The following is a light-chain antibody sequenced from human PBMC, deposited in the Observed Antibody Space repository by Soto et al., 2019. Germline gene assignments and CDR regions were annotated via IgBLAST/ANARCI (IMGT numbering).Light chain of an antibody. Sequence: EIVMTQSPATLSVSPGERATLSCRASQSVSSDLAWYHQKPGQAPRLLIYGASTRATGIPARFSGSGSGTEFTLTINSLQSEDFAVYYCQQYYTTPRTFGQGTKVEIK. CDR3: QQYYTTPRT. J-gene: IGKJ1*01. V-gene: IGKV3-15*01. CDR1: QSVSSD. CDR2: GAS.